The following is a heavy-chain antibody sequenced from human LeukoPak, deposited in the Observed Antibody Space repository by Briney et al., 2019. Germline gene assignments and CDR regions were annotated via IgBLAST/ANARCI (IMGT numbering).Heavy chain of an antibody. J-gene: IGHJ4*02. V-gene: IGHV3-23*01. CDR1: GFTFSSYA. D-gene: IGHD3-22*01. CDR2: ISGSGGST. Sequence: GSLRLSCAASGFTFSSYAMSWVRQAPGKGLEWASSISGSGGSTDYADSVKGRFTISRDNSKNTLYVQMNSLRAEDTAVYYCAKNADSGGYYYVNYWGQETLVTVSS. CDR3: AKNADSGGYYYVNY.